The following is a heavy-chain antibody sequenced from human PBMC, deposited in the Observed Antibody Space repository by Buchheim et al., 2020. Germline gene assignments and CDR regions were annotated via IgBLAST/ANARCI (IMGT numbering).Heavy chain of an antibody. CDR1: GYTFTSYY. Sequence: QVQLVQSGAEVKKPGASVKVSCKASGYTFTSYYMHWVRQAPGQGLEWMEIINPSGGSTSYAQKFQGRVTMTRDTSTSTVYMELRRLRSEDAAMYYCARDHPLWRRDYYYYGMDVWGQGTT. D-gene: IGHD3-16*01. CDR2: INPSGGST. J-gene: IGHJ6*02. V-gene: IGHV1-46*01. CDR3: ARDHPLWRRDYYYYGMDV.